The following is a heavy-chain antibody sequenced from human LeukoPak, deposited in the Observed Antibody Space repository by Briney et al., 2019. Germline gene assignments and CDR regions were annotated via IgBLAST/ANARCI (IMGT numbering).Heavy chain of an antibody. CDR1: GFTFDDYA. D-gene: IGHD4-17*01. V-gene: IGHV3-9*01. CDR2: ISWNSGSI. Sequence: PGRSLRLSCAASGFTFDDYAMHWVQQAPGKGLEWVSGISWNSGSIGYADSVKGRFTISRDNAKNSLYLQMNSLRAEDTALYYCAKGMNDYGDYDFDYWGQGTLVTVSS. J-gene: IGHJ4*02. CDR3: AKGMNDYGDYDFDY.